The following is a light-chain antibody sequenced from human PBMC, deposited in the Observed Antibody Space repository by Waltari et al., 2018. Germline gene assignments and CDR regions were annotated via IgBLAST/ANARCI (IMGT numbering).Light chain of an antibody. CDR3: QQYLSAPRT. CDR2: WAS. CDR1: QSLLYNSKNKNY. J-gene: IGKJ1*01. V-gene: IGKV4-1*01. Sequence: DIVMTQSPDSLAVSLVEMATSHCWSSQSLLYNSKNKNYLAWYQQKPGQPPKLLIYWASTRESGVPDRFSGSGSGSDFTLTISSLQAEDVAVYYCQQYLSAPRTFGQGTKVEVK.